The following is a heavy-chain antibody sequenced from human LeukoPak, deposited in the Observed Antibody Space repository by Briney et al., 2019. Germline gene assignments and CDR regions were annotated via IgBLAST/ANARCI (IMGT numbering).Heavy chain of an antibody. J-gene: IGHJ6*03. CDR1: GGSMSSYY. D-gene: IGHD3-10*01. Sequence: SETLSLTCSVSGGSMSSYYWSWIRQSPGKGLEWIGYIYHSGSTDYNSSLKSRVTISVDTSKNRFSLKLRSVTAADTAVYYCARTTTVRGTYYMDVWGKGTTVTVSS. CDR2: IYHSGST. V-gene: IGHV4-59*01. CDR3: ARTTTVRGTYYMDV.